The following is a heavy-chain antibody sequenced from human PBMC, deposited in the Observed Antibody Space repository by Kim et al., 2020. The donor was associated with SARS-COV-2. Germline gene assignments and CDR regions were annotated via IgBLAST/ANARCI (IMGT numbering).Heavy chain of an antibody. V-gene: IGHV3-9*01. CDR3: AKDMARSWPTSLFDY. J-gene: IGHJ4*02. CDR2: ISWNSGSI. CDR1: GFTFGDYA. D-gene: IGHD6-13*01. Sequence: GGSLRLSCAASGFTFGDYAMHWVRQAPGKGLEWVSGISWNSGSIGYADSVKGRFTISRDNAKNSLYLQMNSLRAEDTALYYCAKDMARSWPTSLFDYWGEGTLVTASS.